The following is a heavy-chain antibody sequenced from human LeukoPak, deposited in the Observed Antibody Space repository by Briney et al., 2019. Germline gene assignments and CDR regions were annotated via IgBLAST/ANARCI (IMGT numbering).Heavy chain of an antibody. CDR1: GGSITSHF. Sequence: SETLSLTCSVSGGSITSHFWSWIRQPPGKGLEWIGYIHHSGSTNYNPSLKSRVTISPDTSKNQLFLKLTSVTAADTAVYYCARLVWLGESPGSWFDSWGQGTLVTVSS. J-gene: IGHJ5*01. CDR3: ARLVWLGESPGSWFDS. CDR2: IHHSGST. V-gene: IGHV4-59*11. D-gene: IGHD3-10*01.